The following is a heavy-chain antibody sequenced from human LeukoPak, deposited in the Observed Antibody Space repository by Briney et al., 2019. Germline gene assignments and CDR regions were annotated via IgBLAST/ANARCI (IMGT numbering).Heavy chain of an antibody. CDR2: INAVDANT. CDR3: AKQFLGAN. V-gene: IGHV3-23*01. D-gene: IGHD4/OR15-4a*01. J-gene: IGHJ4*02. CDR1: GLIFSSLA. Sequence: GGSLRLSCAASGLIFSSLAMTWVRQAPGKGLEWVSTINAVDANTYYADSVKGRFTVSRDNSRNTLYLQMNSLRAEHTAVYYCAKQFLGANWGQGTLVIVSS.